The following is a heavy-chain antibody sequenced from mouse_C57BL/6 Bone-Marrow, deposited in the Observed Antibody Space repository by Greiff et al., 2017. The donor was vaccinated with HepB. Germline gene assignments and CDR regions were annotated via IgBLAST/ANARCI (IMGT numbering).Heavy chain of an antibody. D-gene: IGHD2-4*01. Sequence: VQLKESGAELVRPGASVKLSCTASGFNIKDDYMHWVKQRPEQGLEWIGWIDPENGDTEYASKFQGKATITADTSSNTAYLQLSSLTSEDTAVYYCNRGGYYDYGTLYYYAIDYWGQGTSVTVSS. CDR2: IDPENGDT. CDR1: GFNIKDDY. V-gene: IGHV14-4*01. CDR3: NRGGYYDYGTLYYYAIDY. J-gene: IGHJ4*01.